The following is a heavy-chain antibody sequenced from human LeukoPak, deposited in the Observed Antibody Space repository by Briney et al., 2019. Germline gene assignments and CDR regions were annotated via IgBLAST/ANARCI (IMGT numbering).Heavy chain of an antibody. Sequence: SETLSLTCAVYGGSFSDYYWGWVRQPPGKGLEWIGSIYYSGNTYYNASLTSQVSISIDTSKNQFSLRLTSVTAADTAVYYCARQTGSGLFILPGGQGTLVTVSS. J-gene: IGHJ4*02. CDR2: IYYSGNT. CDR1: GGSFSDYY. D-gene: IGHD3/OR15-3a*01. CDR3: ARQTGSGLFILP. V-gene: IGHV4-39*01.